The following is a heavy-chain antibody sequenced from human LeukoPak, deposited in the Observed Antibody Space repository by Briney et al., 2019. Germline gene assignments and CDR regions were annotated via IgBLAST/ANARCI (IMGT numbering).Heavy chain of an antibody. CDR1: GFTFSSYA. V-gene: IGHV3-23*01. CDR3: AKDARALGYSYGYGPDAFDI. D-gene: IGHD5-18*01. CDR2: TSGSGGST. Sequence: PGGSLRLSCAASGFTFSSYAMSWVRQAPGKGLEWVSATSGSGGSTYYADSVKGRFTISRDNSKNTLYLQMNSLRAEDTAVYYCAKDARALGYSYGYGPDAFDIWGQGTMVTVSS. J-gene: IGHJ3*02.